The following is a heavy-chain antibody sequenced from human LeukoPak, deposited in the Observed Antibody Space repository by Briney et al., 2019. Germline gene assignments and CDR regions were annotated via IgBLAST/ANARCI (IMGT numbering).Heavy chain of an antibody. D-gene: IGHD3-3*01. CDR1: GFTFDDYA. J-gene: IGHJ4*02. CDR3: ARGGITIFGGIIYQDY. V-gene: IGHV3-9*01. CDR2: ISWNSGSI. Sequence: GGSLRLSCAASGFTFDDYAMHWVRQAPGKSLEWVSGISWNSGSIGYADSVKGRFTISRDNAKNSLYLQMNSLRAEDTAFYYCARGGITIFGGIIYQDYWGQGTLVTVSS.